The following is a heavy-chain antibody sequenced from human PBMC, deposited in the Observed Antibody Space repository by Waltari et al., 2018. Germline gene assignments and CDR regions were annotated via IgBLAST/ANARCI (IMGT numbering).Heavy chain of an antibody. CDR1: GGPFIVYS. Sequence: QVQLHQWGAGLLKPSETLSLTCAVSGGPFIVYSWSWIRQPPGKGLEWIGEISHIGVPHYNPSLRSRVTMSVDTIKKRFSLKLTSVTAADTAVYFCARTWGNSPPLGWLDPWGQGTRVTISS. CDR2: ISHIGVP. V-gene: IGHV4-34*01. J-gene: IGHJ5*02. D-gene: IGHD7-27*01. CDR3: ARTWGNSPPLGWLDP.